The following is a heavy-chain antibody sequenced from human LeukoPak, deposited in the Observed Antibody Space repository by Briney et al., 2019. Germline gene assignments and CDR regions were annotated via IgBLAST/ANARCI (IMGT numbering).Heavy chain of an antibody. D-gene: IGHD1-1*01. CDR2: ISSSSSTI. J-gene: IGHJ5*02. Sequence: GGSLRLSCAASGFTFSSYSMNWVRQAPGKGLGWVSYISSSSSTIYYADSVKGRFTISRDNAKNSLYLQMNSLRAEDTAVYYCARFWNPGWFDPWGQGTLVTVSS. CDR3: ARFWNPGWFDP. V-gene: IGHV3-48*01. CDR1: GFTFSSYS.